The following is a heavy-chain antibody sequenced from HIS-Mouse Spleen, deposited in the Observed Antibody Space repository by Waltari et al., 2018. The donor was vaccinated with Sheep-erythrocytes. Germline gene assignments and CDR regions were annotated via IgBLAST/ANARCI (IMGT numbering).Heavy chain of an antibody. CDR2: VIPILEIS. Sequence: QVQLVQSGAEVKKPGSSVKVSCKASGGTFSSYAISWVRQAPGQGLEWMGRVIPILEISNYAQKFQGRVTITADKSTSTAYMELSSLRSEDTAVYYCAQTGATTPHFDYWGQGTLVTVSS. CDR1: GGTFSSYA. J-gene: IGHJ4*02. CDR3: AQTGATTPHFDY. D-gene: IGHD1-26*01. V-gene: IGHV1-69*04.